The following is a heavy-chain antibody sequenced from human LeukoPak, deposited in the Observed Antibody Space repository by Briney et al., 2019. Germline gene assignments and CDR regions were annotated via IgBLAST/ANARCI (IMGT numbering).Heavy chain of an antibody. Sequence: GGSLRLSCAASGFTFSSYWMHWVRQAPGKGLVWVSRINTDGSSTSYADSVKGRFTISRDNAMNTLYLQMNSLRVEDTAVYYCAGPLGSPYFHHWGQGTLVTVSS. CDR2: INTDGSST. V-gene: IGHV3-74*01. CDR3: AGPLGSPYFHH. J-gene: IGHJ1*01. CDR1: GFTFSSYW. D-gene: IGHD3-10*01.